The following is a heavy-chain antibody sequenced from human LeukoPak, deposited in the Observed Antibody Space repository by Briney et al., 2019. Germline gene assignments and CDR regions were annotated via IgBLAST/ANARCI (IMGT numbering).Heavy chain of an antibody. CDR2: IRYDGSNK. J-gene: IGHJ4*02. V-gene: IGHV3-30*02. CDR3: AKPNYVYYDSSGYDY. Sequence: GGSLRLSCAASGFTFSSYGMHWVRQAPGKGLEWVAFIRYDGSNKYYADSVKGRFTISRDNSKNTLYLQMNSLRAEDTAVYYCAKPNYVYYDSSGYDYWGQGTLVTVSS. CDR1: GFTFSSYG. D-gene: IGHD3-22*01.